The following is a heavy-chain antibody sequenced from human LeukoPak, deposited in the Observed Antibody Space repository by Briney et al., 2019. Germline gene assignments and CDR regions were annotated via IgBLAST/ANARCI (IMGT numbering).Heavy chain of an antibody. CDR1: GGSFSDYF. D-gene: IGHD2-21*02. CDR3: AGFSKITWGDWGDAFDV. V-gene: IGHV4-34*01. J-gene: IGHJ3*01. Sequence: SETLSLMCSVYGGSFSDYFWGWIRQPPGKGPEWIGEIDDGGNTNYNPPLVSRVIVAMERSKKQFSLVMRSVTAADTAVYYCAGFSKITWGDWGDAFDVWGQGATVIVSS. CDR2: IDDGGNT.